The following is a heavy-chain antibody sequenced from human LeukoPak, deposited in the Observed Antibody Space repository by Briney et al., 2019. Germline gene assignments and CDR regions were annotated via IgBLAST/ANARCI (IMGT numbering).Heavy chain of an antibody. CDR2: ISSSSYI. D-gene: IGHD2-2*01. Sequence: NPGGSLRLSCAASGFTFSSYSMNWVRQAPGKGLEWVSSISSSSYIYYADSVKGRFTISGDNAKNSLYLQMNSLRAEDTAVYYCARWVYCSSTSCPDDYWGQGTLVTVSS. CDR1: GFTFSSYS. J-gene: IGHJ4*02. CDR3: ARWVYCSSTSCPDDY. V-gene: IGHV3-21*01.